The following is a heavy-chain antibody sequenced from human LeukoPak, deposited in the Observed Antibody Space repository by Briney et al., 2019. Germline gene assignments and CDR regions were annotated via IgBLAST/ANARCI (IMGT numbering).Heavy chain of an antibody. J-gene: IGHJ4*02. V-gene: IGHV3-23*01. CDR2: ISGSGTYT. CDR1: GGSFSGYY. CDR3: AKLSTMIVPRDYFDY. D-gene: IGHD3-22*01. Sequence: ETLSLTCAVYGGSFSGYYWSWIRQPPGKGLEWVSAISGSGTYTYYADSVRGRFTIFRDNSKNMVYLQMNSLRAEDTAVYYCAKLSTMIVPRDYFDYWGQGTLVTVSS.